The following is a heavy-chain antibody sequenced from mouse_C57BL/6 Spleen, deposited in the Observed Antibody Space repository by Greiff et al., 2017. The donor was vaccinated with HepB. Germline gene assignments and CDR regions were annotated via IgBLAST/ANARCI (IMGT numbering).Heavy chain of an antibody. CDR2: IYPGDGDT. D-gene: IGHD2-1*01. CDR1: GYAFSSSW. J-gene: IGHJ2*01. V-gene: IGHV1-82*01. Sequence: VQLQQSGPELVKPGASVKISCKASGYAFSSSWMNWVKQRPGKGLEWIGRIYPGDGDTNYNGKFKGKATLTADKSSSTAYMQLSSLTSEDSAVYFCARRGKIQTYGNYADYWGQGTTLTVSS. CDR3: ARRGKIQTYGNYADY.